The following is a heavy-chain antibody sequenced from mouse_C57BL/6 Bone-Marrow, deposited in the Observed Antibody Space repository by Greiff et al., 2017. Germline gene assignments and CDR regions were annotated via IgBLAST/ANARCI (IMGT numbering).Heavy chain of an antibody. CDR1: GFNIKDYY. CDR3: ARYIHYYYGSSYDLFAY. V-gene: IGHV14-2*01. J-gene: IGHJ3*01. Sequence: DVKLVESGAELVKPGASVKLSCTASGFNIKDYYMHWVKQRTEQGLEWIGRIDPEDGETKYAPKFQGKATITADTSSNTAYLQLSSLTSEDTAVYYCARYIHYYYGSSYDLFAYWGQGTLVTVSA. D-gene: IGHD1-1*01. CDR2: IDPEDGET.